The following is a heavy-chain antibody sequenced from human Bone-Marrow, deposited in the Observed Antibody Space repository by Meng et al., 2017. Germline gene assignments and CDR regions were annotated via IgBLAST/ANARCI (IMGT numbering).Heavy chain of an antibody. CDR3: ARAEYSTDAFDI. CDR2: ISSSSNYI. CDR1: GFDFSIHS. Sequence: GESLKISCTASGFDFSIHSMNWVRQVPGKGLEWVSSISSSSNYIDYADSVKGRFTISRDNSKNTLYLQMNSLRAEDTAVYYCARAEYSTDAFDIWGQGTMVTVSS. D-gene: IGHD6-6*01. V-gene: IGHV3-21*01. J-gene: IGHJ3*02.